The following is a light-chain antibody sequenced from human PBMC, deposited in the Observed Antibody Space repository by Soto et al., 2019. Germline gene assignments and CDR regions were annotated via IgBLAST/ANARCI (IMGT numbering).Light chain of an antibody. CDR2: AAS. V-gene: IGKV3-20*01. J-gene: IGKJ5*01. CDR3: QQYGNSLPIT. CDR1: QSISSTY. Sequence: EIVLTQSPGTLSLSPGERATLSCRASQSISSTYLAWYQQKLGQAPRLLIFAASSRANGIPDRFSGSGSGTDSTLTISRLEPEDFAVYYCQQYGNSLPITFGQGTRLEIK.